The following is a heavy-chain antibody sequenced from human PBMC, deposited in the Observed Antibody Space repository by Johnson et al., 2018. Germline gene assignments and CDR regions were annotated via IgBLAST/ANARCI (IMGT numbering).Heavy chain of an antibody. CDR3: AGVVRLAYGGGDCGAFDI. Sequence: QVQLVESGAEVKKPGSSVKVSCKASGGTFSSYAISWVRQAPGQGLEWMGGIIPIFGTANYAQKFQGRVTITADESTSTAYMERSSLGSEDPAVYYCAGVVRLAYGGGDCGAFDIWGQGTMVTVSS. D-gene: IGHD2-21*02. V-gene: IGHV1-69*01. CDR1: GGTFSSYA. J-gene: IGHJ3*02. CDR2: IIPIFGTA.